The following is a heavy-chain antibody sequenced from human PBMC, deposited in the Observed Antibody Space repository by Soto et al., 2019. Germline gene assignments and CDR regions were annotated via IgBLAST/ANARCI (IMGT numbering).Heavy chain of an antibody. J-gene: IGHJ4*02. V-gene: IGHV4-59*12. CDR1: RGSISTYY. CDR2: IYYSGST. D-gene: IGHD2-8*02. CDR3: ARDKITGLFDY. Sequence: SETLSLTCTVSRGSISTYYWSWIRQPPGKGLEWIGYIYYSGSTNYNPSLKSRVTISVDTSKNQFSLKLDSVTAADTAVYYCARDKITGLFDYWGQGTLVTVSS.